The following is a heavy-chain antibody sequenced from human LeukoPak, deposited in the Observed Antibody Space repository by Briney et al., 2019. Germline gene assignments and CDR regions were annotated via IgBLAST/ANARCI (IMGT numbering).Heavy chain of an antibody. CDR1: GASISSSSYY. CDR3: ARDVWYYDRSGYYIDY. Sequence: SETLSLTCTVSGASISSSSYYWGWIRQPPGKGLEWIGTIYYSGSTYYNPSLKSRVTISVDTSKNQFSLKLSSVTAADTAVYYCARDVWYYDRSGYYIDYWGQGTLVTVSS. CDR2: IYYSGST. J-gene: IGHJ4*02. V-gene: IGHV4-39*07. D-gene: IGHD3-22*01.